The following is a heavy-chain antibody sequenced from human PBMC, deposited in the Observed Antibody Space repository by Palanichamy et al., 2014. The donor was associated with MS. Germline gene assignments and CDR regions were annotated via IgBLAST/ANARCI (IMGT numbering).Heavy chain of an antibody. CDR3: ARGGSYGDFDY. CDR1: GLSFSSHW. D-gene: IGHD4-17*01. J-gene: IGHJ4*02. V-gene: IGHV3-74*01. CDR2: IHSGGSAT. Sequence: EVQLVESGGGLLQAGGSLRLSCAASGLSFSSHWMHWVRQAPGKGLEWVSHIHSGGSATSYADSVKGRFTISRDNAKNTVNLQMNSLRAEDTAVYYCARGGSYGDFDYWGQGTLVTVSS.